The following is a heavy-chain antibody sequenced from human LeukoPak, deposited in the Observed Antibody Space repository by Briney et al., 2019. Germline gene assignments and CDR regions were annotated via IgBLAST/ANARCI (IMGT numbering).Heavy chain of an antibody. Sequence: ASVKVSCKASGYTFTGYYMHWVRQAPGQGLEWMGWMNPNSGNTGYAQKFQGRVTMTRNTAMSTAYMELSSLRFEDTAVYYCATGVAVVASTDSWGQGTLVTVSS. CDR1: GYTFTGYY. CDR3: ATGVAVVASTDS. CDR2: MNPNSGNT. J-gene: IGHJ5*01. D-gene: IGHD2-15*01. V-gene: IGHV1-8*02.